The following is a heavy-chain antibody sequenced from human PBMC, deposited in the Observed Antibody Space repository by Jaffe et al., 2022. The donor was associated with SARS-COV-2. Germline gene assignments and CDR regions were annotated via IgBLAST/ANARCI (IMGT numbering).Heavy chain of an antibody. Sequence: QVQLQESGPGLVKPSQTLSLTCTVSGGSISSGGYYWSWIRQSAGKGLEWIGRIYTSGSTNYNPSLNSRVTMSVDTSKNQFSLKLTSVTAADTAVYYCARGRAGATAGEYWGQGTLVTVSS. CDR3: ARGRAGATAGEY. V-gene: IGHV4-61*02. CDR2: IYTSGST. J-gene: IGHJ4*02. D-gene: IGHD3-10*01. CDR1: GGSISSGGYY.